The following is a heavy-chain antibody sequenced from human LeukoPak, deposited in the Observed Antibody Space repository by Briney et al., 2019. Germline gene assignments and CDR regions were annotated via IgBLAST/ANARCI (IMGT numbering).Heavy chain of an antibody. CDR3: ASLGVGATSSYDY. V-gene: IGHV5-51*01. J-gene: IGHJ4*02. D-gene: IGHD1-26*01. CDR1: GYSFTSYW. CDR2: IYPGDSDT. Sequence: GESLKISCKGSGYSFTSYWIGWVRQMPGKGLERMGIIYPGDSDTRYSPSFQGQVTISADKSISTAFLQWSSLKASDTAMYYCASLGVGATSSYDYWGQGTLVTVSS.